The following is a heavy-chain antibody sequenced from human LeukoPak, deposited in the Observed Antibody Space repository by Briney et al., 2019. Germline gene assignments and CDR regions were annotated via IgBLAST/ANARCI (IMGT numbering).Heavy chain of an antibody. CDR3: ARGYCSSTSCLYYYYYYMDV. V-gene: IGHV4-59*01. CDR1: GGSISSYY. D-gene: IGHD2-2*01. J-gene: IGHJ6*03. CDR2: IYYSGST. Sequence: LETLSLTCTVSGGSISSYYWSWIRQPPGKGLEWIGYIYYSGSTNYNPSLKSRVTISVDTSKNQFSLKLSSVTAADTAVYYCARGYCSSTSCLYYYYYYMDVWGKGTTVTVSS.